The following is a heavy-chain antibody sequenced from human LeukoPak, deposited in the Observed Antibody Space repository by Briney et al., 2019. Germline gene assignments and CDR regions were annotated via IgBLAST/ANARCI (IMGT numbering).Heavy chain of an antibody. D-gene: IGHD4-11*01. J-gene: IGHJ5*02. CDR3: RRNVEATT. V-gene: IGHV3-21*01. CDR1: GFTFTTFE. Sequence: RGSPCPSPAASGFTFTTFEINSVGQAPGKGLEWVSSISSSGSYIYYAYSVKGRFTISRDNAKNSLYLQMNSLRAEDTAVYYCRRNVEATTWGQGNLVTVSS. CDR2: ISSSGSYI.